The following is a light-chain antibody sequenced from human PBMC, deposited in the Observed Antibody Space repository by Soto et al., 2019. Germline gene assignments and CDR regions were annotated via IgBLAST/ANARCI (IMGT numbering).Light chain of an antibody. CDR1: SRDVGGYNY. CDR2: DVS. CDR3: SSYTTSNTRQIV. J-gene: IGLJ1*01. Sequence: QSVLTQPASVSGAAGQAITISCTGTSRDVGGYNYVSWYQQHPGKAPKFMIYDVSNRPSGVSNRFSGSKSGNTASLTISGLQAEDEADYYCSSYTTSNTRQIVFGTGTKVTVL. V-gene: IGLV2-14*01.